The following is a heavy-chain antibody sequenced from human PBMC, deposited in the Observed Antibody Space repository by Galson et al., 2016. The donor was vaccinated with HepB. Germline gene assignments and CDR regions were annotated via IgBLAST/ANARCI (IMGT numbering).Heavy chain of an antibody. D-gene: IGHD3-9*01. V-gene: IGHV1-18*01. CDR2: ISAYNGKT. CDR1: NYTFTNYD. CDR3: ARGFYDILTGYYPRGLGLDY. Sequence: SVKVSCKASNYTFTNYDISWVRQAPGQGLEWMGWISAYNGKTNYVQKFQGRVTMTTDTSTSTAYLELRSLRSDDTAVYYCARGFYDILTGYYPRGLGLDYWGQGTLVTVSS. J-gene: IGHJ4*02.